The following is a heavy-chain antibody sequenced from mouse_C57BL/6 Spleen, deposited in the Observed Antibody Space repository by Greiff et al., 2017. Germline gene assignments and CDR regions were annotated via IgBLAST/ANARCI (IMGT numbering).Heavy chain of an antibody. J-gene: IGHJ1*03. V-gene: IGHV8-12*01. D-gene: IGHD1-1*02. CDR1: GFSLSTSGMG. CDR3: ARRAGSYWYCDV. Sequence: QVTLKVSGPGLLQSSQTLSLTCSFSGFSLSTSGMGVSWIRQPSGQGLVWLAHIYWYDDKRYNPSLKSPHTISKDTSRNQVFLKITSVDTADTATYYCARRAGSYWYCDVWGTGTTVTVSS. CDR2: IYWYDDK.